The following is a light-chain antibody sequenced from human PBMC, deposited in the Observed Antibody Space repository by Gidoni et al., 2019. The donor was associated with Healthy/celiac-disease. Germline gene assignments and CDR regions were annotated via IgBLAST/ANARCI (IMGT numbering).Light chain of an antibody. CDR1: QGISSY. V-gene: IGKV1-8*01. Sequence: AIRLTQSPSSFSASTGDRVTITCRASQGISSYLAWYQQQPGKAPKLLIYAASTLQSGVPSRFSGSGSGTDGTLTISCLQSEDFATDYCQQYYSYPRTFGQGTRLEIK. CDR2: AAS. CDR3: QQYYSYPRT. J-gene: IGKJ5*01.